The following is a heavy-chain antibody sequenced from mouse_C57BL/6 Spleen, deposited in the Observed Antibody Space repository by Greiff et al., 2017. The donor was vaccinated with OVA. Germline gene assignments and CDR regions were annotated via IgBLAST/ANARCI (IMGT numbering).Heavy chain of an antibody. J-gene: IGHJ3*01. V-gene: IGHV1-81*01. Sequence: QVQLQQSGAELARPGASVKLSCKASGYTFTSYGISWVKQRTGQGLEWIGEIYPSSGNTYYNEKFKDKAKLTADKSSSTAYMELRSLTSEDSAVYFCARSDSSDFAYWGQGTLVTVSA. CDR2: IYPSSGNT. CDR1: GYTFTSYG. CDR3: ARSDSSDFAY. D-gene: IGHD3-2*02.